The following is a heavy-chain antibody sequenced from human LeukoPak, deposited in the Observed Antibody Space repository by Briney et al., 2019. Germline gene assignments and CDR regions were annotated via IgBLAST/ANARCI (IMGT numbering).Heavy chain of an antibody. D-gene: IGHD3-22*01. CDR2: ISGSGGST. Sequence: GGSLRLSCAASGFTFSSYAMSWVRQAPGKGLEWVSAISGSGGSTYYADSVKGRFTISRDNSKSTLYLQMNSLRAEDTAVYYCATSSYHYYDSSGFDYWGQGTLVTVSS. CDR3: ATSSYHYYDSSGFDY. CDR1: GFTFSSYA. J-gene: IGHJ4*02. V-gene: IGHV3-23*01.